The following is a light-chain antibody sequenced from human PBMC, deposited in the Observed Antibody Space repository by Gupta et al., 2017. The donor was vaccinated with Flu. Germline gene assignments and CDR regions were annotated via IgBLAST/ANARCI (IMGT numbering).Light chain of an antibody. CDR1: QSISTY. CDR2: KAS. CDR3: QQYNSYSGT. Sequence: SVGDRVTITCRASQSISTYLAWYQQKPGKAPKLLIFKASSLESGVPSRFSGGGSGTEFTLTISSLQPDDIAIYYCQQYNSYSGTFGQGTKV. J-gene: IGKJ2*01. V-gene: IGKV1-5*03.